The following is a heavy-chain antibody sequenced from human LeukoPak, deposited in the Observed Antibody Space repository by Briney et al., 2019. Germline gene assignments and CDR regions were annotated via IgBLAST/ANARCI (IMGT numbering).Heavy chain of an antibody. V-gene: IGHV3-11*01. CDR3: ARDLRFGSGSYSYP. D-gene: IGHD3-10*01. J-gene: IGHJ5*02. CDR2: ISSSSSKI. CDR1: GFIFSDYY. Sequence: GGSLRLSCAASGFIFSDYYMSWIRQAPGKGLDWVSYISSSSSKIYYADSVRGRFTISRDNAKNSLYLQMNSLRAEDTAVYYCARDLRFGSGSYSYPWGQGTLVIVSS.